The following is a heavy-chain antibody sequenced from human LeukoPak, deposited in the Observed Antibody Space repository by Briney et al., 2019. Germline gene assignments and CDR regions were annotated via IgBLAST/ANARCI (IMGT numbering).Heavy chain of an antibody. CDR3: AKGGSSYSEMDY. Sequence: GGSLRLSCAASGFTFSNYGMHWVRQAPGKGLEWVSGLSASGGLTYYSDSVKGRFTISGDNSKNTLYLQMNSLRADDTAVYYCAKGGSSYSEMDYWGQGTLVTVSS. V-gene: IGHV3-23*01. J-gene: IGHJ4*02. CDR2: LSASGGLT. CDR1: GFTFSNYG. D-gene: IGHD4-11*01.